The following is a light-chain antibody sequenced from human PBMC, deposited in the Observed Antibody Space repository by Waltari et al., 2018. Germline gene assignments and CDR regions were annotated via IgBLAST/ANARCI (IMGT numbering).Light chain of an antibody. CDR1: SCSVSTTSY. CDR2: STN. V-gene: IGLV8-61*01. J-gene: IGLJ3*02. Sequence: QTVVTQEPSFSVSPEGTVNLTCGLSSCSVSTTSYPSWYQQTPGQAPRTLIYSTNLRSSGVPDRFSGSILGNKAALIITGAQAVDASDYYCLLYMPSGDWLFGGWTKLTVL. CDR3: LLYMPSGDWL.